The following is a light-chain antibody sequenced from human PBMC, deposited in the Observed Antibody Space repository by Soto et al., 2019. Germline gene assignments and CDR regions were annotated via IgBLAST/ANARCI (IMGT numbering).Light chain of an antibody. V-gene: IGLV2-14*01. CDR3: SSYTSSSTVV. Sequence: QSALTQPASVSGSPGQSITISCTGTSSDFGGYNYVSWYQQHPGKAPKLMIYEVSNRPSGVSNRFSGSKSDNTASLTISGLQAEDEGDYYCSSYTSSSTVVFGGGTKVTVL. CDR1: SSDFGGYNY. J-gene: IGLJ2*01. CDR2: EVS.